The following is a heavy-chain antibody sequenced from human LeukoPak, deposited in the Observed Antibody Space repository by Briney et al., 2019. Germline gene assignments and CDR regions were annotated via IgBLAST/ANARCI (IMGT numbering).Heavy chain of an antibody. Sequence: KAGGSLRLSCAASGFTFSNFAMTWVRQAPGKGLEWVSSISSSSSYIYYADSVKGRFTISRDNAKNSLYLQMNSLRAEDTAVYYCATRAPTEVDYWGQGTLVTVSS. CDR2: ISSSSSYI. D-gene: IGHD1-26*01. V-gene: IGHV3-21*01. J-gene: IGHJ4*02. CDR3: ATRAPTEVDY. CDR1: GFTFSNFA.